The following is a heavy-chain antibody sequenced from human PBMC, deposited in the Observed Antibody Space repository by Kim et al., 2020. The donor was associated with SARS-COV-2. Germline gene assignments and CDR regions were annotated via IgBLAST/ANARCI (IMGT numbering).Heavy chain of an antibody. V-gene: IGHV4-39*01. D-gene: IGHD6-19*01. CDR2: IHYGGNT. Sequence: SETLSLTCTVSGGSISSTSYHWSWIRQSPGKGLEWIGSIHYGGNTYYNASLKSRVTISPDTSKNQLSLKLSSVTAADTAIYYCARIRVENTGWTPFDYWGQGTLVTASS. J-gene: IGHJ4*02. CDR3: ARIRVENTGWTPFDY. CDR1: GGSISSTSYH.